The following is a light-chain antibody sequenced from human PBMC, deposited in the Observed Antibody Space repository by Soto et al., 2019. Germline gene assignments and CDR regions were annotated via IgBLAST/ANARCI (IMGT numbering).Light chain of an antibody. CDR3: SSYTSSSTPCV. Sequence: SVLTQAASVSGSPGQSSTIPRPRNSSDVGGYNYVSWYQQHPGKAPKLMIYDVSNRPSGVSNRFSGSKSGNTASLTITGLQAEDEADYCSSYTSSSTPCVFGTGTKVTVL. V-gene: IGLV2-14*01. CDR1: SSDVGGYNY. CDR2: DVS. J-gene: IGLJ1*01.